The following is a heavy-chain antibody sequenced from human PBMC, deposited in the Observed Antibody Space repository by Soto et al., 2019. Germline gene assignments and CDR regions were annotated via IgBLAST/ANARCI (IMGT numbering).Heavy chain of an antibody. D-gene: IGHD3-22*01. J-gene: IGHJ4*02. CDR1: GCTFTRYG. V-gene: IGHV1-3*01. CDR3: ARGGYFDSSNYLAY. Sequence: ASVKVSCKASGCTFTRYGINWVRQAPGRGLEWMGWINPGNGNTKYPQQFQGRVIIDRDTSASTAYMELSSLRSEDTAVYYCARGGYFDSSNYLAYWGLGTLVTVSS. CDR2: INPGNGNT.